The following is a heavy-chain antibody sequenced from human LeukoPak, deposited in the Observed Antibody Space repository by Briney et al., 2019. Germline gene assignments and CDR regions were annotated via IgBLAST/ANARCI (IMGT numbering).Heavy chain of an antibody. CDR1: GYTFTGYY. Sequence: ASVTVSCKASGYTFTGYYMHWVRQAPGQGLEWMGRINPNSGGTNYAQKFQGRVTMTRDTSISTAYMELSRLRSDDTAVYYCARDKGYYDYVWGSYHHDAFDIWGQGTMVTVSS. D-gene: IGHD3-16*02. CDR3: ARDKGYYDYVWGSYHHDAFDI. J-gene: IGHJ3*02. CDR2: INPNSGGT. V-gene: IGHV1-2*06.